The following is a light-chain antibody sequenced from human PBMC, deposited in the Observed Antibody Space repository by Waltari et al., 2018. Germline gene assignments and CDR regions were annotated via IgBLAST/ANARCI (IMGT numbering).Light chain of an antibody. CDR2: GAS. CDR1: QCVSSSY. Sequence: EIALTQSPGTLSLSPGEGATLSCRASQCVSSSYLVWYQQKPGQAPRLLMHGASSRASGIPDRFSGSGSGTDFTLTISRLEPEDFAVYYCQQYGSSPFTFGQGTKVEIK. J-gene: IGKJ2*01. V-gene: IGKV3-20*01. CDR3: QQYGSSPFT.